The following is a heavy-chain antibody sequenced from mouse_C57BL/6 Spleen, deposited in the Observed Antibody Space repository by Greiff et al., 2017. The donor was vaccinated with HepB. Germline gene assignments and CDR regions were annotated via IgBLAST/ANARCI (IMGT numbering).Heavy chain of an antibody. V-gene: IGHV2-5*01. D-gene: IGHD1-1*01. CDR1: GFSLTSYG. Sequence: QVQLQQSGPGLVQPSQSLSITCTVSGFSLTSYGVHWVRQSPGKGLEWLGVIWRGGSTDYNAAFMSRLSITKDNSKSQVFFKMNSLQADDTAIYYCAKNDLFITTVPGGAMDYWGQGTSVTVSS. J-gene: IGHJ4*01. CDR3: AKNDLFITTVPGGAMDY. CDR2: IWRGGST.